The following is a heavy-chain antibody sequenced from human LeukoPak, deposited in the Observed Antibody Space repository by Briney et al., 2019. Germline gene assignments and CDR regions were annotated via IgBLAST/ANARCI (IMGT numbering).Heavy chain of an antibody. CDR1: GSGFTNYW. D-gene: IGHD4-17*01. Sequence: PGESLQTSCQGAGSGFTNYWIAWGRRLPGKGLEWKGIIHPEHSKIRYTPSFQGQVTVSADKSISTAYLQWSSLKASATAMYYCASPTTATRYFDYWGQGTLVTVSS. CDR3: ASPTTATRYFDY. V-gene: IGHV5-51*01. CDR2: IHPEHSKI. J-gene: IGHJ4*02.